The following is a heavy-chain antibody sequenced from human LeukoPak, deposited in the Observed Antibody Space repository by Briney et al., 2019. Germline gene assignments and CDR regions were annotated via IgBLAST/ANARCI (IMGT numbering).Heavy chain of an antibody. J-gene: IGHJ6*02. CDR2: ITDSGNTI. D-gene: IGHD3-9*01. V-gene: IGHV3-11*01. CDR1: GFTFSDYN. CDR3: ARSIGLTGGGVDV. Sequence: EGSLRLSCAASGFTFSDYNMNWVRQAPGKGLEWVSYITDSGNTIHYADSVKGRFTISRDNAKNSLYLQMNSLSAEDTAVYYCARSIGLTGGGVDVWGQGTTVTVSS.